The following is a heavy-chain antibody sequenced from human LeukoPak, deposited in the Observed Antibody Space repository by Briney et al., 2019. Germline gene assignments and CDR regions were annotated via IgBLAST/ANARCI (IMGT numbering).Heavy chain of an antibody. V-gene: IGHV3-30*02. CDR2: KEKDGRTE. J-gene: IGHJ4*02. Sequence: GGSLRLSCVGSGFTFSMSAMHWVRQAPGKGLEWVASKEKDGRTEYNADSVKGRFTISRDNSANTLYLELDSLTVEDTAVYYCAKVRSVFGANYFDYWGQGTLVTVSS. CDR1: GFTFSMSA. D-gene: IGHD3-3*01. CDR3: AKVRSVFGANYFDY.